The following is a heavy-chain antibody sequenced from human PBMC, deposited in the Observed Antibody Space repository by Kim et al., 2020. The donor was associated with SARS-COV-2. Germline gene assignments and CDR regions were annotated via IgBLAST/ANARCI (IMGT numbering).Heavy chain of an antibody. J-gene: IGHJ6*02. Sequence: RNKSCADSVKRRFNISRDSSKNTVYLHMNSLRDEDTALYFCARDTRDMDVWGQGTTVTVSS. V-gene: IGHV3-30*07. CDR3: ARDTRDMDV. CDR2: RNK.